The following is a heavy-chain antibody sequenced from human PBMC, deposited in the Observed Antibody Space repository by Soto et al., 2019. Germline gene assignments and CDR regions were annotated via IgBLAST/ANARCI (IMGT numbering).Heavy chain of an antibody. CDR3: ARIHSSSSSDMDV. CDR1: GDSVSSNSAA. Sequence: SQTLSLTFAISGDSVSSNSAAWNVIRQSPSRGLEWLGRTYYRSKWYYGYAVSVKSRITIKPDTSKNQFSLQLNSVTPEDAAVYYCARIHSSSSSDMDVWGQGTTVTVSS. J-gene: IGHJ6*02. D-gene: IGHD6-6*01. V-gene: IGHV6-1*01. CDR2: TYYRSKWYY.